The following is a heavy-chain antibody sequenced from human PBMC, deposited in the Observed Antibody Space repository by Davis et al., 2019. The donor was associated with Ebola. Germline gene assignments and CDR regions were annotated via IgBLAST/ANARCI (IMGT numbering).Heavy chain of an antibody. Sequence: GESLKISCAASGFTFSSYSMNCLRQPPGKGLEPVTSISSSSSYIYYADSVKGRFTISRDNAKNSLYLQMNSLRAEDTAVYYCARGRGPGWFDPWGQGTLVTVSS. CDR1: GFTFSSYS. J-gene: IGHJ5*02. CDR2: ISSSSSYI. CDR3: ARGRGPGWFDP. V-gene: IGHV3-21*01.